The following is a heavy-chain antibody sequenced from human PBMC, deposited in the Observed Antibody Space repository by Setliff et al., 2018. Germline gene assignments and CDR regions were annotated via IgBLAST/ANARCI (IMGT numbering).Heavy chain of an antibody. CDR3: RQAVVGRDVFDI. D-gene: IGHD1-1*01. CDR2: INHRGST. J-gene: IGHJ3*02. V-gene: IGHV4-34*01. Sequence: KPSETLSLTCAVYGDSLSDYYWSWIRQAPGKGPEWIEEINHRGSTNYSPSLRSRVTMSVDTSKKQLSLKLSSVTAADTVLYYCRQAVVGRDVFDIWGQGTVVTVSS. CDR1: GDSLSDYY.